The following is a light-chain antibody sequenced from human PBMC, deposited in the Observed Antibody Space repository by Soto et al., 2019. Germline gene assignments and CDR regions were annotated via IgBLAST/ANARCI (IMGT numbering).Light chain of an antibody. CDR3: QQYKNWPPIP. CDR1: QHISSN. J-gene: IGKJ5*01. CDR2: GAS. Sequence: EIVMTQSPAILSVSPGDRVTLSCRASQHISSNLAWYQQKPGHAPRLLIYGASTRATGTPARFTGTGSGTEFTLTTSRLQPADLAIYYCQQYKNWPPIPFRQRTRLEIK. V-gene: IGKV3-15*01.